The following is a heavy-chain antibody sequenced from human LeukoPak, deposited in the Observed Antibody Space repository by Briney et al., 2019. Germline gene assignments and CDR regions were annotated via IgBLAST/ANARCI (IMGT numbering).Heavy chain of an antibody. CDR1: GGSFSSGTYY. CDR3: ARDRGYCGGDSCYHFDY. Sequence: PSETLSLTCTVSGGSFSSGTYYYWTWIRQPPGKGLAWIRYINYSGSNNYNPSLKSRVTISVDTSKNQLSLRLSSVTAADTAVYYCARDRGYCGGDSCYHFDYWGQGTLVTVSS. J-gene: IGHJ4*02. D-gene: IGHD2-15*01. V-gene: IGHV4-61*01. CDR2: INYSGSN.